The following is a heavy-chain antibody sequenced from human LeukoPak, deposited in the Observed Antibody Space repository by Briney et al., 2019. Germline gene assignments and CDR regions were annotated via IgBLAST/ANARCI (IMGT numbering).Heavy chain of an antibody. V-gene: IGHV4-39*01. Sequence: PSETLSLTCTVSGGSISTINSGTYYWGWIRQPPGKGLEWIGSINYSGSTDYNPSLKSRVTISIDTSKNQFSLKLSSVTAADTAVYYCARAVGYYGSGSYYAFDYWGQGTLVTVSS. J-gene: IGHJ4*02. CDR2: INYSGST. D-gene: IGHD3-10*01. CDR3: ARAVGYYGSGSYYAFDY. CDR1: GGSISTINSGTYY.